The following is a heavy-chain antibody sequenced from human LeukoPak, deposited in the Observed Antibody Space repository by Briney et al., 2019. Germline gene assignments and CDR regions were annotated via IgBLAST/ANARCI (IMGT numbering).Heavy chain of an antibody. CDR3: ARAVRGYYFDY. D-gene: IGHD1-26*01. CDR1: GLTVSTNY. CDR2: IYSGGTT. V-gene: IGHV3-53*01. Sequence: GSLRLSCAPSGLTVSTNYMSWVRQAPGKGLEWVSVIYSGGTTHYADSAKGRFTISRDNSKNTLYLQMNSLRAEDTAVYYCARAVRGYYFDYWGQGTLVTVSS. J-gene: IGHJ4*02.